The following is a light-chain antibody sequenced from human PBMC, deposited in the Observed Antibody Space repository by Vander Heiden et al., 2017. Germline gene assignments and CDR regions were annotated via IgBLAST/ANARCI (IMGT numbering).Light chain of an antibody. CDR1: QSVSSN. J-gene: IGKJ2*01. CDR2: GAS. Sequence: EIVMTQSPATLSVSPGERATLSCWASQSVSSNFAWYQQKTGQAPRLLIYGASTRATDIPARFSGSGSGTEFTLTISSLQSEDFAVYYCQQDNNWPYTFGQGTKLEIK. V-gene: IGKV3-15*01. CDR3: QQDNNWPYT.